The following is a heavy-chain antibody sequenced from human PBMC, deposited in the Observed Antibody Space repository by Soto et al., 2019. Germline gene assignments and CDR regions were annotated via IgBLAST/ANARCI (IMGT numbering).Heavy chain of an antibody. CDR2: IYYSGST. Sequence: QLQLQESGPGLVKPSETLSLTCTVSGGSISSRGYYWGWIRQPPGKGLEWIGTIYYSGSTYYNPHLQSRVTISVDTSKTQFSPKLSSVTAADTAVYYCATSNWFDPWGQGTLVTVSS. CDR1: GGSISSRGYY. J-gene: IGHJ5*02. V-gene: IGHV4-39*01. CDR3: ATSNWFDP.